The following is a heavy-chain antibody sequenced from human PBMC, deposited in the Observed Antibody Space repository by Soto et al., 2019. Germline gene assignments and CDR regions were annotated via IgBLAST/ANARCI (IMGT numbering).Heavy chain of an antibody. Sequence: PGESLKISCKGSGYTFTNYWIGWVRQMPGKGPEWMGIIYPGDSDTKYNPSFQGQVTISADKSISTAYLQWSSLKASDAAMYYCARRGSSSSYYYYGMDVWGQGTTVTVSS. CDR2: IYPGDSDT. CDR3: ARRGSSSSYYYYGMDV. V-gene: IGHV5-51*01. J-gene: IGHJ6*02. CDR1: GYTFTNYW. D-gene: IGHD6-6*01.